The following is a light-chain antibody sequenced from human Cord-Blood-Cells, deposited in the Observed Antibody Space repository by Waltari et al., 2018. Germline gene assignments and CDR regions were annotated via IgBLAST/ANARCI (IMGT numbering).Light chain of an antibody. CDR3: SSYAGSNNYV. CDR2: EVS. Sequence: QSALTQPPSASGSPGQSVTISCTGTSSDGRCYTYVPWYQKHPGKAPKLMIYEVSKRPSGVPDRFSGSKSGNTASLTVSGLQAEDEADYYCSSYAGSNNYVFGTGTKVTVL. J-gene: IGLJ1*01. V-gene: IGLV2-8*01. CDR1: SSDGRCYTY.